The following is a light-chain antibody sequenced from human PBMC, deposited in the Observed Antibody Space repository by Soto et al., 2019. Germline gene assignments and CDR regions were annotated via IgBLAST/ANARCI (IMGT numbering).Light chain of an antibody. CDR1: SSDVGGYNY. V-gene: IGLV2-14*01. CDR2: EVS. CDR3: SSYTSRSTHYV. J-gene: IGLJ1*01. Sequence: QSALTQPASVSGSPGQSITISCTGTSSDVGGYNYVSWYQQHPGKAPKLMIYEVSNRPSGVSNRFSGSKSGNTASLTISGLQAEGEADYYCSSYTSRSTHYVFGTGTKVTV.